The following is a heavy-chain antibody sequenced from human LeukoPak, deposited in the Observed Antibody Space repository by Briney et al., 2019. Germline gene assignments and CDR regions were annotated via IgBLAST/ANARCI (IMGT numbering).Heavy chain of an antibody. Sequence: PGGSLRLSCAASGFTFSSYAMTWVRQAPGKGLEWVSVITVNGGSTYYADSVKGRFTISRDNSKNTLYLQMNSLRAEDTAVYYCAKVQPALWSRIDPWGPRTPVTVSS. J-gene: IGHJ5*02. CDR3: AKVQPALWSRIDP. V-gene: IGHV3-23*01. CDR2: ITVNGGST. CDR1: GFTFSSYA. D-gene: IGHD5-18*01.